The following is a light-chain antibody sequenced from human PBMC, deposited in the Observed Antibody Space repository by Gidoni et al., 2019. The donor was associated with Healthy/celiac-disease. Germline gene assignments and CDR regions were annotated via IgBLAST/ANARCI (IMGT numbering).Light chain of an antibody. CDR3: SSYTSSSTLGV. CDR2: EFS. V-gene: IGLV2-14*01. CDR1: SSDVGGYDY. J-gene: IGLJ2*01. Sequence: QSALTQPASVSGSPGKSITISCTGTSSDVGGYDYVSWYQQHPGKAPKLMIYEFSNRPSGVSHRFSGSKSGNTASLTISWLQAEDEAYYYCSSYTSSSTLGVFGGGTKLTVL.